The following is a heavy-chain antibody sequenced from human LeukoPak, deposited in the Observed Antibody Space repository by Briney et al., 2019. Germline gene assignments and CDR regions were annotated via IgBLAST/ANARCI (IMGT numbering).Heavy chain of an antibody. CDR3: ARASYSIGYNWFDP. Sequence: PSETLSLTCAVYGGSFSGYYWSWIRQPPGKGLEWIGEINHSGSTNYNPSLKSRVTISVDTSKNQFSLKLSSVTAADTAVYYCARASYSIGYNWFDPWGQRTLVTVSS. J-gene: IGHJ5*02. D-gene: IGHD1-26*01. CDR1: GGSFSGYY. V-gene: IGHV4-34*01. CDR2: INHSGST.